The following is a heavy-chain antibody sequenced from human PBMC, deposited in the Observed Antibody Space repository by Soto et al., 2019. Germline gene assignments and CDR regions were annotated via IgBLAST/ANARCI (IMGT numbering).Heavy chain of an antibody. D-gene: IGHD6-19*01. CDR2: TYYRSKWYS. V-gene: IGHV6-1*01. CDR3: ARGSYYSGWV. CDR1: GDSVSSTSTA. J-gene: IGHJ4*02. Sequence: SQTLSLTCAISGDSVSSTSTAWNWIRQSPSRGLEWLGRTYYRSKWYSDYAVSVKSRITINPDTSKNQFSLQLKSVTPEDTAVYYCARGSYYSGWVWGQGTLVTVSS.